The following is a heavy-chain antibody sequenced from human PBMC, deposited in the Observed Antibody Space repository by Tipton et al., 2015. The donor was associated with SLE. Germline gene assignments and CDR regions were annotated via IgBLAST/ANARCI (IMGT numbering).Heavy chain of an antibody. V-gene: IGHV4-39*07. J-gene: IGHJ6*03. Sequence: TLSLTCTVSGGSISSSSYYWGWIRQPPGKGLEWIGSIYYSGSTYYNPSLKSRVTISVDTSKNQFSLKLSSVTAADTAVYYCARAPLVWGMVRGGYYMDVWGKGTTVTVSS. D-gene: IGHD3-10*01. CDR2: IYYSGST. CDR3: ARAPLVWGMVRGGYYMDV. CDR1: GGSISSSSYY.